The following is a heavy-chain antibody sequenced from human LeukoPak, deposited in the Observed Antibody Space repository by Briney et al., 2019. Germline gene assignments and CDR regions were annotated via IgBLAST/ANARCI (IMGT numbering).Heavy chain of an antibody. CDR2: IYHSGST. Sequence: SETLSLTCTVSGGSISSYYWSWIRQPAGKGLEWIGEIYHSGSTNYNPSLKSRVTISVDKSKNQFSLKLSSVTAADTAVYYCARKYPNPKAFDIWGQGTMVTVSS. D-gene: IGHD2-2*02. CDR1: GGSISSYY. CDR3: ARKYPNPKAFDI. V-gene: IGHV4-59*12. J-gene: IGHJ3*02.